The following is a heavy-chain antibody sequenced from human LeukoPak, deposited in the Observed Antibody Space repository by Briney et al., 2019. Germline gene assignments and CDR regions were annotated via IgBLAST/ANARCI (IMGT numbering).Heavy chain of an antibody. CDR2: IYYSGGT. CDR3: AYSVAPTFYDSSGSDTFDV. V-gene: IGHV4-39*01. D-gene: IGHD5-12*01. Sequence: SETLSLTCTVSGGSVSSSSLYWGWLRQPPGKGLEWIATIYYSGGTYYNPSLKSRVTISLDTSKNQFSLKLTSVTAADTAVYYCAYSVAPTFYDSSGSDTFDVWGLGTMVTVSS. J-gene: IGHJ3*01. CDR1: GGSVSSSSLY.